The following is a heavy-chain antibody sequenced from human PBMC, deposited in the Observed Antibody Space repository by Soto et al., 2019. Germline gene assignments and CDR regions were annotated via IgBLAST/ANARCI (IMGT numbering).Heavy chain of an antibody. CDR2: INGGNGDT. D-gene: IGHD1-26*01. V-gene: IGHV1-3*01. Sequence: VQLVQSEAEVKKPGASVKVSCKASGYTLSSYGIHWVRQAPGQRLEWMGWINGGNGDTMYAQKFQDRVTMTRGTSANTAYIEVSSLASKDTAVYYCARGRSLFRAGDTSVNFFDYWGQGTLVTVSS. CDR1: GYTLSSYG. CDR3: ARGRSLFRAGDTSVNFFDY. J-gene: IGHJ4*02.